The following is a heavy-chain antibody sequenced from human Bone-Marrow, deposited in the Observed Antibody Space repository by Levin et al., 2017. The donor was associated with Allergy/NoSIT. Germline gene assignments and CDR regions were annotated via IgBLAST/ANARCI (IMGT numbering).Heavy chain of an antibody. CDR3: VKDHHTTIPVAGMS. CDR2: ISATDSRT. CDR1: GFTFSTYA. J-gene: IGHJ5*02. Sequence: GGSLRLSCAASGFTFSTYAMAWVRQAPGKGLEWVSGISATDSRTYYADSLKGRFTISRDNSKSTLSLQMNSLRAEDTAIYYCVKDHHTTIPVAGMSWGQGTLVTVSS. D-gene: IGHD6-13*01. V-gene: IGHV3-23*01.